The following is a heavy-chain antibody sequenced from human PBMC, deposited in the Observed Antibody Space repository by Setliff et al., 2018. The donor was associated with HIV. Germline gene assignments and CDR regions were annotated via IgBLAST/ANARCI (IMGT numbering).Heavy chain of an antibody. V-gene: IGHV3-21*01. CDR1: GFTFRHYS. CDR2: ITSRSSYM. CDR3: ARDGYSYGFFDY. D-gene: IGHD5-18*01. J-gene: IGHJ4*01. Sequence: GGSLRLSCAASGFTFRHYSMNWVRQAPGKGLEWFSSITSRSSYMYYADSVKGRFTISRDNAKNSLYLQMNSLRAEDTAVYYCARDGYSYGFFDYWGQGTLVTVSS.